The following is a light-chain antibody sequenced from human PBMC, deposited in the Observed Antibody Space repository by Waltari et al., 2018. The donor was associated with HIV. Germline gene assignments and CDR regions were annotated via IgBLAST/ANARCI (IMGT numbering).Light chain of an antibody. CDR3: QTWTTGIVL. J-gene: IGLJ2*01. CDR2: LNSDGSY. CDR1: SGHSHYA. V-gene: IGLV4-69*01. Sequence: QLVLTQSPSASASLSASVKLTCTLSSGHSHYAIACHQHPPEKGPRYLMRLNSDGSYRKGDGIPDRFSGSSSGAERYLIISSLQSEDEADYYCQTWTTGIVLFGGGTKLTVL.